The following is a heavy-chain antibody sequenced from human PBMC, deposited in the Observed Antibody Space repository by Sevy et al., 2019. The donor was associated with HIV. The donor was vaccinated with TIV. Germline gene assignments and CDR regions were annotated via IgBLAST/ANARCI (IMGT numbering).Heavy chain of an antibody. CDR1: GYSFTTYW. J-gene: IGHJ3*02. D-gene: IGHD2-8*01. V-gene: IGHV5-51*01. CDR3: ARLGNNEEGAFDI. CDR2: IYPGDSDT. Sequence: GESLKISCKASGYSFTTYWIGWVRQMPGKGLRWMGSIYPGDSDTIYSPSFQGQVSISADKSVTTAYLQWNSLQASDTAIYYCARLGNNEEGAFDIWAQWTMVTVSS.